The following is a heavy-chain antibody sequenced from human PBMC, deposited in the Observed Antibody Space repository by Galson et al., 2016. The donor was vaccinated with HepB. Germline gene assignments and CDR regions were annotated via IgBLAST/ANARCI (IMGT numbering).Heavy chain of an antibody. CDR1: GFSFSTYA. V-gene: IGHV3-30*04. CDR2: ISYDGGSN. D-gene: IGHD1-26*01. Sequence: SLRLSCAASGFSFSTYAMHWVRQAPGKGLKWVAVISYDGGSNYYADSAKGRFTISRDNSKNTLYLQMNSLRAEDTALYYCARDRTYSGSYLDAFDIWGQETMVTVSP. CDR3: ARDRTYSGSYLDAFDI. J-gene: IGHJ3*02.